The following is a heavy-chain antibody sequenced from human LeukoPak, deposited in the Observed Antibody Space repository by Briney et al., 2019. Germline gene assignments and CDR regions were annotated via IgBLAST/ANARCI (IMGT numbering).Heavy chain of an antibody. CDR3: ARGRRYFDY. Sequence: SETLSLTCTVSGDSISSYYWSWIRQPPEKGLEWIGFIYYNGSTNCNPSLKSRVTISVDTSKNQFSLKLSSVTAADTAVYYCARGRRYFDYWGQGTLVTVSS. J-gene: IGHJ4*02. V-gene: IGHV4-59*01. CDR2: IYYNGST. CDR1: GDSISSYY.